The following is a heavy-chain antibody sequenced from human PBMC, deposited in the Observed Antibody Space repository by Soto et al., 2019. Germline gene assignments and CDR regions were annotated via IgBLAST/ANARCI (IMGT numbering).Heavy chain of an antibody. CDR3: ATSMSDRFAY. D-gene: IGHD3-22*01. V-gene: IGHV3-33*01. CDR2: IWHDGGNI. J-gene: IGHJ4*02. Sequence: QAQLVESGGGVVQPGRSLRLSCAASGFPFSTYGIHWVRQAPGKGLEWVAVIWHDGGNINYADSVKGRFTISRDNSKNTLYLQMDSLRAEDTAVYYCATSMSDRFAYWGQGTLVTVSS. CDR1: GFPFSTYG.